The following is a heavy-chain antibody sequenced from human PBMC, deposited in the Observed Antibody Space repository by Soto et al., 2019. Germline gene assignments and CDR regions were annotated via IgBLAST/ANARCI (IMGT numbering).Heavy chain of an antibody. CDR2: IYYSGST. CDR1: GGSISSYY. V-gene: IGHV4-59*01. Sequence: QVQLQESGPGLVKPSETLSLTCTVSGGSISSYYWSWIRQSPGKGLEWIGYIYYSGSTKYNPSLKSRLTISIDTSNNQFSLKLSSVTAADTAVYYCARVTDRAVAATSFDYWGQGTLVIVSS. CDR3: ARVTDRAVAATSFDY. J-gene: IGHJ4*02. D-gene: IGHD6-19*01.